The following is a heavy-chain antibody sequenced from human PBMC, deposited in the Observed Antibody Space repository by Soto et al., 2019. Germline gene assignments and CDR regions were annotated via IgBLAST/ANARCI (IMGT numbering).Heavy chain of an antibody. CDR3: AKDFRAYGGAY. CDR1: GFNFRSYG. V-gene: IGHV3-30*18. Sequence: QVQLVESGGDVVQPGRSLRLSCAVSGFNFRSYGMHWVRQAPGKGLEWVAFISYDGSNKYYEDSVKGRFTISRDNSKNTVYLQMNTLRIEDTAVYYCAKDFRAYGGAYWGQGTLVTVSS. D-gene: IGHD4-17*01. CDR2: ISYDGSNK. J-gene: IGHJ4*02.